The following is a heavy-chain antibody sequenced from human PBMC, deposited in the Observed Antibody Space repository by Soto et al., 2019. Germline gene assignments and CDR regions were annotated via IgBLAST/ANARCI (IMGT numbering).Heavy chain of an antibody. J-gene: IGHJ4*02. CDR1: GGSISSYY. Sequence: PSETLSLTCTVSGGSISSYYWSWIRQPPGKGLEWIGYIYYSGSTSYNPSLKSRVTISVDTSKNQFSLKLSSVTAADTAVYYCASESSGSYSGFDYWGQGTLVTVSS. CDR3: ASESSGSYSGFDY. V-gene: IGHV4-59*01. CDR2: IYYSGST. D-gene: IGHD1-26*01.